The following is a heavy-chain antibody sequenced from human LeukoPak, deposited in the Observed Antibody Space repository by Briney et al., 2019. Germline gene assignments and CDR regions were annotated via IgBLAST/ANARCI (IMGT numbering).Heavy chain of an antibody. CDR3: AKDGSSGYDY. J-gene: IGHJ4*02. D-gene: IGHD6-19*01. CDR2: ISYDGSNK. V-gene: IGHV3-30*18. Sequence: GGSLRLSCAASGFTFSSYGMHWVRQAPGKGLEWVAVISYDGSNKYYADSVKGRFTISRDNSKNTLYLQMNSLRAEDTAVYYCAKDGSSGYDYWGQGTLVTVSS. CDR1: GFTFSSYG.